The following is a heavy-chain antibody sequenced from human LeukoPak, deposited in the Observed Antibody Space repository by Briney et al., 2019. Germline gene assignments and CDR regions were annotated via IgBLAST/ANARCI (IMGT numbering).Heavy chain of an antibody. V-gene: IGHV1-2*02. CDR1: GYTFTGYY. D-gene: IGHD6-13*01. J-gene: IGHJ5*02. CDR3: ARVLSLPIAAAVSNWFDP. Sequence: ASVKVSCKASGYTFTGYYMHWVRQAPGQGLEWMGWINPNSGGTNYAQKFQGRVTMTRDTSISTAYMELSRLRSDDTAMYYCARVLSLPIAAAVSNWFDPWGQGTLVTVSS. CDR2: INPNSGGT.